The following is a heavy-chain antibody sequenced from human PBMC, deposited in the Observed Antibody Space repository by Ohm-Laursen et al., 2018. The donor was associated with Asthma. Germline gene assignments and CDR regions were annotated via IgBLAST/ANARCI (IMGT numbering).Heavy chain of an antibody. Sequence: SLRLSCSASGFTFSSYKMHWVRQAPGKGLEWVGRITSERSGGTRAYAAPVKDRFTISRDDSKTTLYLQMNSLETEDTAVYFCATYNQYNAFDLWGQGTMVTVSS. CDR1: GFTFSSYK. D-gene: IGHD1-14*01. CDR2: ITSERSGGTR. V-gene: IGHV3-15*01. CDR3: ATYNQYNAFDL. J-gene: IGHJ3*01.